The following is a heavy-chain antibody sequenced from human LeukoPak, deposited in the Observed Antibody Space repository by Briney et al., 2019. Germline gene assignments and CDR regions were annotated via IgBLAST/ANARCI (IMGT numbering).Heavy chain of an antibody. D-gene: IGHD1-14*01. J-gene: IGHJ4*02. CDR1: GYSISSGYY. CDR2: IYHSGST. Sequence: SETLSLTRAVSGYSISSGYYWGWIRQPPGKGLEWIGSIYHSGSTYYNPSLKSRVTISVDTSKNQFSLKLSSVTAADTAVYYCARRGTIGTIDYWGQGTLVTVSS. CDR3: ARRGTIGTIDY. V-gene: IGHV4-38-2*01.